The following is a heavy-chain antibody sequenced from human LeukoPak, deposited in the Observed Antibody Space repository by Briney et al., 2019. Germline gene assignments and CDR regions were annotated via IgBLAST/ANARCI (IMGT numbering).Heavy chain of an antibody. J-gene: IGHJ4*02. Sequence: ASVKVSCKASGGTFSSYAISWVRQAPGQGLEWMGGIIPIFGTANYAQKFQGRVTITTDESTSTAYMELSSLRSEDTAVYYCAVIGGATTFDYWGQGTLVTVSS. CDR1: GGTFSSYA. CDR2: IIPIFGTA. D-gene: IGHD3-16*01. V-gene: IGHV1-69*05. CDR3: AVIGGATTFDY.